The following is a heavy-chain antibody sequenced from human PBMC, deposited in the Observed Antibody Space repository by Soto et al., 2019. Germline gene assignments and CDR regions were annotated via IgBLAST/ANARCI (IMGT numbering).Heavy chain of an antibody. V-gene: IGHV3-23*01. CDR2: ISGSGGST. Sequence: GWSLRLSCAASGFTFLLYLLPWVRQAPGKGLEWVSAISGSGGSTYYADSVKGRFPLSRDNSKTPLYLQMNSLRAEDTAVYYCAKGDSSGWYYYYGMDVWGQGTTVTVSS. CDR1: GFTFLLYL. D-gene: IGHD6-19*01. CDR3: AKGDSSGWYYYYGMDV. J-gene: IGHJ6*02.